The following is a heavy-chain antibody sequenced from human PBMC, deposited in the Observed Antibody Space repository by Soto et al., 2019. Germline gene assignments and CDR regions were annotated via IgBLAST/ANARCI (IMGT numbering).Heavy chain of an antibody. V-gene: IGHV3-33*01. J-gene: IGHJ4*02. D-gene: IGHD5-18*01. CDR3: ARDGGYSYGVFDY. CDR2: IWDDGSNK. Sequence: QVQLVESGGGVVQPGRSLRLSCAASGFTFSSYGMHWVRQAPGKGLEWVAVIWDDGSNKYYADSVKGRFTISRDNSKNTLYLQMNSLRAEDTAVYYCARDGGYSYGVFDYWGQGTLVTVSS. CDR1: GFTFSSYG.